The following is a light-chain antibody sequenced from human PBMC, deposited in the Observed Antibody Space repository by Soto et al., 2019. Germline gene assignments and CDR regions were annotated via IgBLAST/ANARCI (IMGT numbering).Light chain of an antibody. J-gene: IGKJ2*01. V-gene: IGKV1-5*01. CDR3: QQYNSYSQT. CDR2: DAS. Sequence: DIQRTKSPSPLPQSVEDKVTTTSGPGQSIISGLAWYQQKPGKAPKLLIYDASSLESGVPSRFSGSGSGTEFTLTISSLQPDDFATYYCQQYNSYSQTFGQGTKLEIK. CDR1: QSIISG.